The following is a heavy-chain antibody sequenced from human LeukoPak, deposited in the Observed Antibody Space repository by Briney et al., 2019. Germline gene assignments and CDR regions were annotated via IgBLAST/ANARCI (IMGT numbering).Heavy chain of an antibody. D-gene: IGHD2-15*01. CDR3: ARMVVAANFDY. Sequence: GGSLRLSCAASGFTFSSYSMHRVRQAPGKGLEWVAVISYDGSKKYYVDSVEGRFTISRDNSQNTLYLQMNSLRAEDTAVYYCARMVVAANFDYWGQGTLVTVSS. J-gene: IGHJ4*02. V-gene: IGHV3-30-3*01. CDR2: ISYDGSKK. CDR1: GFTFSSYS.